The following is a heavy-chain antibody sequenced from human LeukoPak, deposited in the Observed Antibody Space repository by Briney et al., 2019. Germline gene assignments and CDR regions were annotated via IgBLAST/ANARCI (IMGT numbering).Heavy chain of an antibody. V-gene: IGHV4-34*01. J-gene: IGHJ4*02. CDR1: GGSFSGYY. CDR2: INHSGST. Sequence: SETLSLTCAVYGGSFSGYYWSWIRQPPGKGLEWIGEINHSGSTNYNPSLKSRVTISVDTSKNQFSLKLSSVTAADAAVYYCARSSSWYCYDYWGQGTLVTVSS. CDR3: ARSSSWYCYDY. D-gene: IGHD6-13*01.